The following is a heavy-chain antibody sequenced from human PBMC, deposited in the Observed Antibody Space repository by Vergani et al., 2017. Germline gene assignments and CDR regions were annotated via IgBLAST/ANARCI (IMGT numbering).Heavy chain of an antibody. V-gene: IGHV1-69*04. CDR3: ARGFSYYYDSSGYSPPMSY. D-gene: IGHD3-22*01. CDR1: GGTFSSYA. J-gene: IGHJ4*02. CDR2: IIPILGIA. Sequence: QVQLVQSGAEVKKPGSSVKVSCKASGGTFSSYAISWVRQAPGQGLEWMGRIIPILGIANYAQKFQGRVTITADKSTSTAYMELNSLRAEDTAVYYCARGFSYYYDSSGYSPPMSYWGQGTLVTVSS.